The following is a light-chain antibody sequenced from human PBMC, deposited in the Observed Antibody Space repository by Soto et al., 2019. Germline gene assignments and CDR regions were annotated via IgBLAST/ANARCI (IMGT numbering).Light chain of an antibody. V-gene: IGKV3-11*01. CDR2: DAS. Sequence: EIVLTQSPATLSLSPGERATLSCRASQSVSSYLAWYQQKPGQAPRLLIYDASNRATGIPARFSSSGSGTEFNLIISSLAPEDFAVYYCQQRSNWALTFGGGTKVEIK. J-gene: IGKJ4*01. CDR3: QQRSNWALT. CDR1: QSVSSY.